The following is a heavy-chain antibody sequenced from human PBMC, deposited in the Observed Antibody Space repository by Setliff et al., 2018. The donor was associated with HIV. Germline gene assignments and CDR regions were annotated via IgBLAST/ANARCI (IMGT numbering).Heavy chain of an antibody. CDR2: IHTSGST. J-gene: IGHJ4*02. D-gene: IGHD7-27*01. V-gene: IGHV4-4*08. CDR3: AGAPTGELDF. Sequence: SETLSLTCAVSGDSMSGYYWSWIRQSPGKKLEWIGYIHTSGSTNYNPSLKSRVTISLDTSNDRFSLRLSSVTAADTAVYYCAGAPTGELDFWGQGTLVTVSS. CDR1: GDSMSGYY.